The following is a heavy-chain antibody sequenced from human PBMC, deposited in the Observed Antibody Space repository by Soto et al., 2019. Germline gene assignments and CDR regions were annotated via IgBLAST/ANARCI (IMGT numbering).Heavy chain of an antibody. J-gene: IGHJ4*02. CDR1: GFTFSSYS. D-gene: IGHD1-26*01. CDR2: ISSSSSTI. V-gene: IGHV3-48*02. CDR3: ARVYRGGSYYWFDY. Sequence: EVQLVESGGGLVQPGGSLRLSCAASGFTFSSYSMNWVRQAPGKGLEWVSYISSSSSTIYYADSVKGRFTISRDNAKNSLYLQKNSLRDEDTAVYYCARVYRGGSYYWFDYWGQGTLVTVSS.